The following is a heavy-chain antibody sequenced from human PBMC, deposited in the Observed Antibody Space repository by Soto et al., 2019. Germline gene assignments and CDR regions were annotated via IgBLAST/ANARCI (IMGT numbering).Heavy chain of an antibody. J-gene: IGHJ4*02. CDR2: INAGNGNT. CDR1: GYTFTSYA. CDR3: ARILGYCSGGSCDY. V-gene: IGHV1-3*01. Sequence: QVQLVQSGAEVKKPGASVKVSCKASGYTFTSYAMHWVRQAPGQRLEWMGRINAGNGNTKYSQKFQGRVTITRDTSASTAYMELSSLRAEDTAVYYCARILGYCSGGSCDYWGQGTLVIVSS. D-gene: IGHD2-15*01.